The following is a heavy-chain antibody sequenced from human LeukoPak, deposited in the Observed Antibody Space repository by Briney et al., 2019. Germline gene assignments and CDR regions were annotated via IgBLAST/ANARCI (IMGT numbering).Heavy chain of an antibody. V-gene: IGHV4-39*01. CDR1: GDSVSSHSYF. D-gene: IGHD6-19*01. CDR2: IHNIGST. J-gene: IGHJ4*02. CDR3: AKNTYSSGWLTPIDS. Sequence: SETLSLTCTVSGDSVSSHSYFWGWIRQPPGQGLEGIASIHNIGSTYYNSSLRTRVTMSIDMSKNQFSLNLSSVTAADTALYYCAKNTYSSGWLTPIDSWGRGTLVTVSS.